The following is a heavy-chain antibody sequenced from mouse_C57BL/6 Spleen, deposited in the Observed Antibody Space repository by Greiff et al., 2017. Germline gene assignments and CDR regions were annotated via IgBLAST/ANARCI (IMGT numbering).Heavy chain of an antibody. D-gene: IGHD1-1*01. J-gene: IGHJ1*03. CDR2: IDPSDSYT. V-gene: IGHV1-50*01. CDR3: ARRGTTVVAHWYFDV. Sequence: VQLQQPGAELVKPGASVKLSCKASGYTFTSYWMQWVKQRPGQGLEWIGEIDPSDSYTNYNQKFKGKATLTVDTSSSTAYMQLSSLTSEDSAVYYCARRGTTVVAHWYFDVWGTGTTVTVSS. CDR1: GYTFTSYW.